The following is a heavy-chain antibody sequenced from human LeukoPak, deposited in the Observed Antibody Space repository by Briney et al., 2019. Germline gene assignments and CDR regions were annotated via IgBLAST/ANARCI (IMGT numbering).Heavy chain of an antibody. CDR3: AKANWVSNADAVW. CDR1: GFSFSTYA. Sequence: GGSLRLSCAASGFSFSTYAMSWVRQAPARGPEWVSSISGGGETFYADFVKGLFSLSRDDSRNTVYLQLNNLRVEDTATYYCAKANWVSNADAVWRGQGTQVTVSS. CDR2: ISGGGET. D-gene: IGHD1-1*01. V-gene: IGHV3-23*01. J-gene: IGHJ4*02.